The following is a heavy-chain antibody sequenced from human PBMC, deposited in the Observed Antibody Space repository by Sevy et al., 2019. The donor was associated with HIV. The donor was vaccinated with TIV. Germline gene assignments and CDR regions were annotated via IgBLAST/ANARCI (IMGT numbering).Heavy chain of an antibody. V-gene: IGHV1-8*01. CDR2: MNPNSGNT. D-gene: IGHD3-22*01. Sequence: ASVKVSCKASGYTFSGYDINWVRLSTGQGLEWMGWMNPNSGNTGYAQKFQGRVTMTRNTSISTDYMELSSLRSEETAVYYCAREASGYYSYDHYGLDVWGQGTTVTVSS. J-gene: IGHJ6*02. CDR1: GYTFSGYD. CDR3: AREASGYYSYDHYGLDV.